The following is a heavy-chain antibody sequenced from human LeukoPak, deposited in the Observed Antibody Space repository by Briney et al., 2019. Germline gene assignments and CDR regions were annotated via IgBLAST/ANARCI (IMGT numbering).Heavy chain of an antibody. V-gene: IGHV3-30*18. CDR2: ISYDGSNK. J-gene: IGHJ4*02. D-gene: IGHD2-21*02. CDR1: GFTFSSYG. CDR3: AKEVGSYCGGDCYFDY. Sequence: GGSLRLSCAASGFTFSSYGMHWVRQAPGKGLEWVAVISYDGSNKYYADSVKGRFTISRDNSKNTLYLQMNSLRAEDTAVYYCAKEVGSYCGGDCYFDYWGQGTLVTVSS.